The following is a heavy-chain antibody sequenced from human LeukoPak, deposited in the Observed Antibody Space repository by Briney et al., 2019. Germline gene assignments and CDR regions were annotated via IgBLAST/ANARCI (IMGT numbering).Heavy chain of an antibody. CDR2: IYYSGST. D-gene: IGHD4-17*01. J-gene: IGHJ1*01. CDR3: ARHQVYGDYVEEYFQH. CDR1: GGSLSSYY. Sequence: SETLSLTCTVSGGSLSSYYWSWIRQPPGKGLEWIGYIYYSGSTNYNPSLKSRVTISVDTSKNQFSLKLSSVTAADTAVYYCARHQVYGDYVEEYFQHWGQGTLVTVSS. V-gene: IGHV4-59*08.